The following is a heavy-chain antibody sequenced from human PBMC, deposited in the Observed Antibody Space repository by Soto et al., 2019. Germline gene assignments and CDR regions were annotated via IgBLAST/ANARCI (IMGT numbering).Heavy chain of an antibody. CDR1: GYTFTSYT. J-gene: IGHJ4*02. CDR2: SNDGNGNT. V-gene: IGHV1-3*05. Sequence: QVQLVQSGAEEKKPGASVKVSCKASGYTFTSYTMHWVRQAPGQRLEWMGWSNDGNGNTKYSQKFQGRVTITRDTSASTAYMELSSLRSEDTAVYYCARAWVVVTAPDYWGQGTLVTVSS. CDR3: ARAWVVVTAPDY. D-gene: IGHD2-21*02.